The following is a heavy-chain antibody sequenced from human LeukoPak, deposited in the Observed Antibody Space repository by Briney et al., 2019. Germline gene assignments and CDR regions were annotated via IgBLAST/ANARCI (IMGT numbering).Heavy chain of an antibody. CDR2: ISYDGSNK. CDR1: GFTFSSYG. V-gene: IGHV3-30*18. J-gene: IGHJ6*02. Sequence: GGSLRLSCAASGFTFSSYGMHWVRQAPGKGLEWVAVISYDGSNKYYADSVKGRFTISRDNSKNTLYLQMNSLRAEDTAVYYCAKDDGDIVVVAAATLEDSYYYGMDVWGQGTTVTVSS. CDR3: AKDDGDIVVVAAATLEDSYYYGMDV. D-gene: IGHD2-15*01.